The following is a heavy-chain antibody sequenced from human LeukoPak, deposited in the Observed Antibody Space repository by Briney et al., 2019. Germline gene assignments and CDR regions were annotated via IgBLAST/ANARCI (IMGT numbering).Heavy chain of an antibody. Sequence: GGPLRLSCTASGFTSGDYAMSWVRQAPGKGLEWVGFIRSKAYGGTTEYAASVKGRFTISRDDSKSIAYLQMNSLKTEDTAVYYCTRGIRYCYDSSGYYWGQGTLVTVSS. V-gene: IGHV3-49*04. D-gene: IGHD3-22*01. J-gene: IGHJ4*02. CDR2: IRSKAYGGTT. CDR3: TRGIRYCYDSSGYY. CDR1: GFTSGDYA.